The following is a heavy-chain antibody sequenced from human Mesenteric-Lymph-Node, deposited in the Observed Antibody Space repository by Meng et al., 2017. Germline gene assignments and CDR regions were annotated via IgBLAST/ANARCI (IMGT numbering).Heavy chain of an antibody. D-gene: IGHD3-22*01. CDR1: GFTFSSYS. V-gene: IGHV3-23*01. CDR2: MSVSGNSA. J-gene: IGHJ4*02. CDR3: AKDAPYYYDSSGYYAYPLTGDY. Sequence: GESLKISCAASGFTFSSYSMNWVRQAPGKGLEWVSLMSVSGNSAYYADSVKGRFTVSRDNSKNTLYLQMNSLRAEDTAVYYCAKDAPYYYDSSGYYAYPLTGDYWGQGTLVTVSS.